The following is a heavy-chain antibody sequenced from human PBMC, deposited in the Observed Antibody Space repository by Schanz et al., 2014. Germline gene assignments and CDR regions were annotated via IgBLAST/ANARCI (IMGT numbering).Heavy chain of an antibody. CDR1: GFTFSSYG. CDR3: ARDGDFDY. Sequence: VQLVESGGGVVQPGRSLRLSCAASGFTFSSYGMHWVRQSPGKGLEWVSTLSGSGAGTFYADSVKGRFTISRDNSENTLYLQMNSLRAEDTAVYYCARDGDFDYWGQGTLVTVSS. CDR2: LSGSGAGT. J-gene: IGHJ4*02. V-gene: IGHV3-23*04.